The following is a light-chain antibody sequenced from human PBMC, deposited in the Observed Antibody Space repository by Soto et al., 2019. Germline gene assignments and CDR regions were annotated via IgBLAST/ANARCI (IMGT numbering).Light chain of an antibody. Sequence: QSVLTQPPSVSAAPGQKVTISCSGSSSSIGKNYVSWYQQLPGTAPKLLIYDNIKRPSGIPDRFSGSKSGTSATLGITGLQTGDEADYYCSSYAGSSNVFGTGTKATVL. CDR2: DNI. V-gene: IGLV1-51*01. CDR1: SSSIGKNY. J-gene: IGLJ1*01. CDR3: SSYAGSSNV.